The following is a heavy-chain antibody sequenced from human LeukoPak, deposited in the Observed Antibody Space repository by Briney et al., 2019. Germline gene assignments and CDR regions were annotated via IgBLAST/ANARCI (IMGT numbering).Heavy chain of an antibody. D-gene: IGHD3-3*01. CDR3: ARGKSGFSP. J-gene: IGHJ4*02. Sequence: QPGGSLRLSCAASGFTFSSYEMNWVRQAPGKGLEWVSYISSSGRTIYYADSVKGRFTISRDNGKNSLYLQVNSLRAEDTAVYYCARGKSGFSPWGQGTLVTVSS. CDR1: GFTFSSYE. CDR2: ISSSGRTI. V-gene: IGHV3-48*03.